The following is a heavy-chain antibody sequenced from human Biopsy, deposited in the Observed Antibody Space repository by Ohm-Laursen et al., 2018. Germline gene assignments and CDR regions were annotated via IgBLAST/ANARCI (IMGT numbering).Heavy chain of an antibody. J-gene: IGHJ4*02. Sequence: SETLSLDCTVSGVSISVDGYYWAWIRQLPGKGLDWIGYIYHSGTTYYNPSLKSRLTMSVDTSKNEFSLRLRSVTAADTAVYFCGNEVHGRDYWGLGAQVTVSS. D-gene: IGHD2-15*01. CDR3: GNEVHGRDY. CDR2: IYHSGTT. V-gene: IGHV4-31*03. CDR1: GVSISVDGYY.